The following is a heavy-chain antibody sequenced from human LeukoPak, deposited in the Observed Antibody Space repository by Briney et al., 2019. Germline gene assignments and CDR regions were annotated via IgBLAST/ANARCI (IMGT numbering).Heavy chain of an antibody. V-gene: IGHV4-34*12. Sequence: SETLSLTCAVYGGSFSGYYWSWIRQPPGKGLEWIGNNFYSGSTYYSPSLRSRVTISLDTSRNQFSLKLSSVTAADTAVYYCARLRGGYYGSGSYSYFDYWGQGTLVTVSS. D-gene: IGHD3-10*01. CDR1: GGSFSGYY. CDR2: NFYSGST. CDR3: ARLRGGYYGSGSYSYFDY. J-gene: IGHJ4*02.